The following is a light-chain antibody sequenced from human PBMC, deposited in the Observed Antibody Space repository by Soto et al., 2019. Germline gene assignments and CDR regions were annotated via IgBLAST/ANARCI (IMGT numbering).Light chain of an antibody. CDR2: AAS. CDR1: QDVSTW. J-gene: IGKJ5*01. CDR3: QQGLSYPIT. V-gene: IGKV1-12*01. Sequence: DIQMTQSPSSVSASVGDTVTITCWASQDVSTWLAWYQQRPGKAPNLLIYAASSLQIGVPSRFSGSGSGTDFTLTIAGLQPEDFATYYCQQGLSYPITFGQGTRLAIK.